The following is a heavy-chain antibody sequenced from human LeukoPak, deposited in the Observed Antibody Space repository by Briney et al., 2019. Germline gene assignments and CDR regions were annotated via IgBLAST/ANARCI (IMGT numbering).Heavy chain of an antibody. V-gene: IGHV1-8*02. J-gene: IGHJ5*02. D-gene: IGHD1-26*01. CDR1: GYGFTSYD. CDR2: MNPNRGQT. CDR3: ARGRIVGGLDP. Sequence: ASVKVSCKASGYGFTSYDINWVRQAPGQGLEWMGWMNPNRGQTGYAQKFQGRVTMTRDTSTNTAYLELSSLRSEDTAVYHCARGRIVGGLDPWGQGTLVTVSS.